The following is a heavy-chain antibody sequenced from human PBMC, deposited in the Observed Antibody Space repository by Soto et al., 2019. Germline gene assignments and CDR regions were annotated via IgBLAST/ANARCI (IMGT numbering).Heavy chain of an antibody. J-gene: IGHJ4*02. D-gene: IGHD3-10*01. CDR2: ISAYNGNT. CDR3: ARGGAIGYYYGSGNNYFDY. Sequence: ASVKVSCKASGYTFTSYGISWVRQAPGQGLEWMGWISAYNGNTNYAQKLQGRVTMTTDTSTSTAYMELRSLRSDDTAVYYCARGGAIGYYYGSGNNYFDYWGQGTLVTVSS. CDR1: GYTFTSYG. V-gene: IGHV1-18*01.